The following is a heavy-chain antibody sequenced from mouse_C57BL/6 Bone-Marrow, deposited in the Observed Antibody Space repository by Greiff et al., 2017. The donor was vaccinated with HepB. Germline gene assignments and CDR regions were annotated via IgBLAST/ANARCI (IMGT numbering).Heavy chain of an antibody. D-gene: IGHD1-2*01. CDR3: ARYRTTAPDY. CDR1: GYTFTSYT. V-gene: IGHV1-4*01. CDR2: INPSSGYT. Sequence: VKLMESGAELARPGASVKMSCKASGYTFTSYTMHWVKQRPGQGLEWIGYINPSSGYTKYNQKFKDKATLTADKSSSTAYMQLSSLTSEDSAVYYCARYRTTAPDYWGQGTTLTVSS. J-gene: IGHJ2*01.